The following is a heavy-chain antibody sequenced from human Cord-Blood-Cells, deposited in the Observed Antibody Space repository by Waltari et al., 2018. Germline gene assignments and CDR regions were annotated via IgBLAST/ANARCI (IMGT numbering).Heavy chain of an antibody. D-gene: IGHD3-3*01. CDR1: GYSISSGYS. CDR2: IYHSGST. Sequence: QVQLQESGPGLVKPSETLSLTCAVSGYSISSGYSWGWIRQPPGKGLEWIGSIYHSGSTYYNPSLKSRVTISVDTSKNQFSLKLSSVTAADTAVYYCARDKGDYDFWSGYYFDYWGQGTLVTVSS. CDR3: ARDKGDYDFWSGYYFDY. J-gene: IGHJ4*02. V-gene: IGHV4-38-2*02.